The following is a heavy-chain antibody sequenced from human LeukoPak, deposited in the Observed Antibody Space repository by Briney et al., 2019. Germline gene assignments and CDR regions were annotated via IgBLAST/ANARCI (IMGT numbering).Heavy chain of an antibody. CDR3: ARVGAGEGGIDY. D-gene: IGHD3-10*01. V-gene: IGHV1-8*03. CDR1: GYTFIIYE. CDR2: MRPRYGNT. Sequence: ASVKVSCKASGYTFIIYEIQWVRQAPGQGLEWVEWMRPRYGNTAYAQSFQGRVTITRDTSIDTVYMELSGLRSEDTAVYYCARVGAGEGGIDYWAQGTLITVSS. J-gene: IGHJ4*02.